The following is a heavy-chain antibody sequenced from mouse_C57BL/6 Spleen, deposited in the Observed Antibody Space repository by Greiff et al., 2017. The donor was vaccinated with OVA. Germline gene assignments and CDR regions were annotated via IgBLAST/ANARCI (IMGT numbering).Heavy chain of an antibody. CDR2: IHPNSGST. CDR3: ARAYHSPGDD. CDR1: GYTFTSYW. J-gene: IGHJ4*01. Sequence: QVQLKQPGAELVKPGASVKLSCTASGYTFTSYWMHWVKQRPGQGLEWIGMIHPNSGSTNYNEKFKSKATLPVDKSSSTVYMQLSSLTSEDSAIYYCARAYHSPGDDWGQGPSVTVAS. V-gene: IGHV1-64*01. D-gene: IGHD2-12*01.